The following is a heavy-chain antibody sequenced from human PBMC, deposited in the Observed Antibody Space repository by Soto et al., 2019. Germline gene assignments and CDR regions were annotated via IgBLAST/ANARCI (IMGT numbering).Heavy chain of an antibody. CDR1: GFSFKKYA. V-gene: IGHV3-23*01. Sequence: GGSLRLSCAACGFSFKKYAMFWVRKAPVKGQEWVSGLSGCGSTIEYIESAKGLFTITRDNTKNTVYLQINSLRAEDTAMYYCAKDAVTGDGLWLLSDWGQGTPVTVSS. D-gene: IGHD2-21*02. J-gene: IGHJ4*02. CDR2: LSGCGSTI. CDR3: AKDAVTGDGLWLLSD.